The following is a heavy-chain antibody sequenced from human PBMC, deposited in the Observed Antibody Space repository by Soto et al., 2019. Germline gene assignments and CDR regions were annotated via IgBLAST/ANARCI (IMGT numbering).Heavy chain of an antibody. V-gene: IGHV4-31*03. D-gene: IGHD3-22*01. J-gene: IGHJ4*02. CDR3: ATQYYYDSSGYYATLDY. CDR2: IYYSGST. CDR1: GGSISSGGYY. Sequence: SETLSLTCTVSGGSISSGGYYWSWIRQHPGKGLEWIGYIYYSGSTYYTPSLKSRVTISVDTSKNQFSLKLSSVTAANTAVYYCATQYYYDSSGYYATLDYWGQGTLVTV.